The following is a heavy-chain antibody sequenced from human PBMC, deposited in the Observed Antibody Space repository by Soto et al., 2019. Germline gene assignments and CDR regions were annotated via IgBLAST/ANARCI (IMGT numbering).Heavy chain of an antibody. CDR3: ARVVPGAEAWFGP. J-gene: IGHJ5*02. CDR1: GYTFTSYG. CDR2: INPKSGGT. V-gene: IGHV1-2*04. Sequence: ASVKVSCKASGYTFTSYGISWVRQAPGQGLEWLGRINPKSGGTSTAQKFQGWVTMTRDRSISTVYMELTRLRSDDTAVYFCARVVPGAEAWFGPWGQGTLVTLYS. D-gene: IGHD2-2*01.